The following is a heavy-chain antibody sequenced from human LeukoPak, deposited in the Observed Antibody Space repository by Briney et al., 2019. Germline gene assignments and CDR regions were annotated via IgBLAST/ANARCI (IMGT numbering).Heavy chain of an antibody. CDR2: IIPIFGTA. D-gene: IGHD6-25*01. J-gene: IGHJ4*02. CDR3: ARAKGFSANPDY. CDR1: GSTFSSYA. Sequence: SVKVSCKASGSTFSSYAISWVRQAPGQGLEWMGGIIPIFGTANYAQKFQGRVTITADKSTSTAYMELSSLRSEDTAVYYCARAKGFSANPDYWGQGTLVTVSS. V-gene: IGHV1-69*06.